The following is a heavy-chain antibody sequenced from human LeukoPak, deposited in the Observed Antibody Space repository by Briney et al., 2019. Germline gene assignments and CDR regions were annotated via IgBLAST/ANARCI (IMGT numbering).Heavy chain of an antibody. D-gene: IGHD5-24*01. CDR1: GFTFSNYA. Sequence: GGSLRLSCAASGFTFSNYAMHWVRQAPGKGLEWVAVIFYDGSTKYYADSVKGRFTISRDNAKNSLYLQMNSLRAEDTAVYYCARTRDGYNTNWFDPWGQGTLVTVSS. CDR3: ARTRDGYNTNWFDP. J-gene: IGHJ5*02. V-gene: IGHV3-30*04. CDR2: IFYDGSTK.